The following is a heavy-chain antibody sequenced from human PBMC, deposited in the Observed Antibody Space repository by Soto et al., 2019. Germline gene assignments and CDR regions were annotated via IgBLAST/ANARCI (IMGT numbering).Heavy chain of an antibody. CDR3: ARGGLPTIFPLY. D-gene: IGHD3-3*01. CDR1: GGSITSGVYY. Sequence: QVQLQESGPGLVKPSQTLSLTCTVSGGSITSGVYYWSWIRQPPGKGLEWIGYIYYSGSTYYNPSLKSRVTISVDTSKNQFSLKLSSVTAADTAVYYCARGGLPTIFPLYWGQGTLVTVSS. V-gene: IGHV4-30-4*01. CDR2: IYYSGST. J-gene: IGHJ4*02.